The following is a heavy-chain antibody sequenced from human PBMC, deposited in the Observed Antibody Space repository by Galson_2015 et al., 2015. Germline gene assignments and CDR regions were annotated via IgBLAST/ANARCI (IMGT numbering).Heavy chain of an antibody. Sequence: PALVKPTQTLTLTCSFSGFSLDTREMSVAWVRQPPGKALEWLARIDWEDDKYFSPSLKTRLTISKDTSTNQVVLTTTDMDPVDTATYYCARTNYESSAHISLNYYYYFMDVWGKGTRVTVSS. CDR3: ARTNYESSAHISLNYYYYFMDV. CDR2: IDWEDDK. V-gene: IGHV2-70*18. J-gene: IGHJ6*03. CDR1: GFSLDTREMS. D-gene: IGHD3-22*01.